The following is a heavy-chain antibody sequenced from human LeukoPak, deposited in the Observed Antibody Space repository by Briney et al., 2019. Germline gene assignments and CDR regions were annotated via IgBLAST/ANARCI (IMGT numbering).Heavy chain of an antibody. D-gene: IGHD5-18*01. CDR1: GGTFSSYA. J-gene: IGHJ6*03. CDR2: IIPIFGTA. CDR3: ARGGYSYGSTYYYYYYYMDV. Sequence: GASVKVSCKASGGTFSSYAISWVRQAPGQGLEWMGGIIPIFGTANHAQKFQGRVTITTDESTSTAYMELSSLRSEDTAVYYCARGGYSYGSTYYYYYYYMDVWGKGTTVIVSS. V-gene: IGHV1-69*05.